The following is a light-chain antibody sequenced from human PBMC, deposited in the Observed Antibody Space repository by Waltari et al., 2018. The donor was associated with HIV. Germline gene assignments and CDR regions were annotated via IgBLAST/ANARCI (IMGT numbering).Light chain of an antibody. V-gene: IGKV2-28*01. CDR3: MQALQTPPT. J-gene: IGKJ2*01. Sequence: IVMTQSPLSLPVTPGEPDSISCSSSQSLLHSNGYNFLDWYLQKPGQSPQLLIYLGSNRASGVPDRFSGSGSGTDFTLNISRMEAEDVGVYYCMQALQTPPTFGQGTKLEIK. CDR1: QSLLHSNGYNF. CDR2: LGS.